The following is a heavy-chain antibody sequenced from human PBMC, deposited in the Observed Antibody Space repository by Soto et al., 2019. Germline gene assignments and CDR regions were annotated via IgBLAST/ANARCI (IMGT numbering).Heavy chain of an antibody. D-gene: IGHD3-10*01. CDR3: ARGGLLWFGELSYGMDV. Sequence: TAETLSLTCTVSGGSISSGGYYWSWIRQHPGKGLEWIGYIYYSGSTYYNPSLKSPVTISVDTSKTQFSLKLRSVTAADTAVYYCARGGLLWFGELSYGMDVWGQGTTVTVSS. CDR1: GGSISSGGYY. V-gene: IGHV4-31*01. J-gene: IGHJ6*02. CDR2: IYYSGST.